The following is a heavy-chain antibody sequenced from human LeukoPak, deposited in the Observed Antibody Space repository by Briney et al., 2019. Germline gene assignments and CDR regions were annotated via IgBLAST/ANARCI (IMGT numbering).Heavy chain of an antibody. D-gene: IGHD3-10*01. V-gene: IGHV1-69-2*01. CDR2: IEPEDGET. CDR1: GYPFTDYY. Sequence: GASVKVSCKASGYPFTDYYIHWVLQAPGKGLEWMGRIEPEDGETKYAEKFRRRVTITADTSADTAYIELSSLRSEDTAVYYCATSDNLVSGRIDQTDHYYYYMDVWGKGTAVTVSS. J-gene: IGHJ6*03. CDR3: ATSDNLVSGRIDQTDHYYYYMDV.